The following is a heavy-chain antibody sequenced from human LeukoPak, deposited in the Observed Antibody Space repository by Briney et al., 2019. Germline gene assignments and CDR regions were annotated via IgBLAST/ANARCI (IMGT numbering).Heavy chain of an antibody. CDR1: GGSFSGYY. Sequence: SETLSLTCAVYGGSFSGYYWSWIRQPPGKGLEWIGYIYYSGSTNYNPSLKSRVTISVDTSKNQFSLKLSSATAADTAVYYCASYMTTVTTQGWFDPWGQGTLVTVSS. CDR2: IYYSGST. CDR3: ASYMTTVTTQGWFDP. J-gene: IGHJ5*02. V-gene: IGHV4-59*01. D-gene: IGHD4-17*01.